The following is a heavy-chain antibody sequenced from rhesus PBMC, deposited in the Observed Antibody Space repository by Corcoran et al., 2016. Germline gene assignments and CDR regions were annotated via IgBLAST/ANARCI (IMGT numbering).Heavy chain of an antibody. Sequence: QVQLVQSGAEVKKPGSSVTVSCKASGYTFTDYYMHWVRQAPRQGLEWMGWINPYNGNTKYAQKFQGNVTMTRDTSTSTAYMELSSLRSEDTAVYYCARDKEYCSGIYCGDAFDFWGQGLRVTVSS. CDR2: INPYNGNT. CDR1: GYTFTDYY. V-gene: IGHV1S2*01. D-gene: IGHD2-27*01. J-gene: IGHJ3*01. CDR3: ARDKEYCSGIYCGDAFDF.